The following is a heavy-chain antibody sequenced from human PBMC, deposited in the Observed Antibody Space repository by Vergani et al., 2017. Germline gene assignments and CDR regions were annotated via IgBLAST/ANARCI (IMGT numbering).Heavy chain of an antibody. CDR2: ISGSGGST. D-gene: IGHD1-1*01. J-gene: IGHJ2*01. CDR1: GFTFSSYA. Sequence: EVQLLESGGGLVQPGGSLRLSCAASGFTFSSYAMSWVRQAPGKGLEWVSAISGSGGSTYYADSVKGRFTISRDNSKNTLYLQMNSLRAEDTAVYYCASRERIEWYFDLWGRGTLVTVSS. CDR3: ASRERIEWYFDL. V-gene: IGHV3-23*01.